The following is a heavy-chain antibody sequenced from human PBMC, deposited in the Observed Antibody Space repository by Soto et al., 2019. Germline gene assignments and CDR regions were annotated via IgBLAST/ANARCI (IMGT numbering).Heavy chain of an antibody. CDR1: GTFVSSSDYH. D-gene: IGHD4-17*01. CDR2: ISYGGHT. CDR3: ARQLESTVFDY. Sequence: PSETXSLTCSVSGTFVSSSDYHWTWIRQSPGKGLEYIGYISYGGHTNYDPSLESRVTISLDTSSNQFSMSLSFVTAADTAIYYCARQLESTVFDYWGQGALVTVSS. V-gene: IGHV4-61*08. J-gene: IGHJ4*02.